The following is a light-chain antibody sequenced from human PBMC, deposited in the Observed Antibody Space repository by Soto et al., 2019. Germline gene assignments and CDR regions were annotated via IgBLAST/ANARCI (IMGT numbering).Light chain of an antibody. CDR1: QSVSTN. V-gene: IGKV3-15*01. CDR2: GAS. CDR3: QQYNNWPLT. J-gene: IGKJ5*01. Sequence: EIVLTQSPGTLSLSPGEGATLSCRASQSVSTNLAWYQQKPGQAPRLLIYGASTRATGIPARFSGSGSGTEFTLTISSLQSEDFAVYYCQQYNNWPLTFGQGTRLEIK.